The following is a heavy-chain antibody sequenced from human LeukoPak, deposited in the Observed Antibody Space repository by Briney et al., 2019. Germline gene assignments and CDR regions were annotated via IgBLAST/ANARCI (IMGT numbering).Heavy chain of an antibody. CDR3: ARDAGQMTTQNH. J-gene: IGHJ5*02. V-gene: IGHV3-30*04. CDR2: ISYDGSNK. Sequence: GGSLRLSCAASGFTFSSYAMHWVRQAPGKGLEWVAVISYDGSNKYYADSVKGRFTTSRDNSKNTLYLQMNSLRAEDTAVYYCARDAGQMTTQNHWGQGTLVTVSS. D-gene: IGHD4-11*01. CDR1: GFTFSSYA.